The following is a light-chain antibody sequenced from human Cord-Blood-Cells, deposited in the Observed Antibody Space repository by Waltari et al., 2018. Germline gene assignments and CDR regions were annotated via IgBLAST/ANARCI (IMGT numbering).Light chain of an antibody. V-gene: IGLV2-18*02. Sequence: QSALTQPPSVSGSPGQPVPISCTGTSRDVGSYNRVFWYQQPPGTAPKLMIYEVSNRPSGVPDRFSGSKSGNPASLTISGPQAEDEADYYCSSYTSSSTVVFGGGTKLTVL. J-gene: IGLJ2*01. CDR2: EVS. CDR3: SSYTSSSTVV. CDR1: SRDVGSYNR.